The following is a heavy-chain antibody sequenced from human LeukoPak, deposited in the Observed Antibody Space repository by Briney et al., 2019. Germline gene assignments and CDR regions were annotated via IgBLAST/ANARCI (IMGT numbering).Heavy chain of an antibody. D-gene: IGHD4-11*01. CDR1: GHTFTDYY. Sequence: ASVKVSCKTSGHTFTDYYIHWVRQAPGQGLEWMGWINPNSGETKSAQKFQGRVTMTGDTSISTAYMELSRVTSDDTAVYYCARDRDYSNTERGFDYWGQGTLVTVSS. J-gene: IGHJ4*02. CDR3: ARDRDYSNTERGFDY. V-gene: IGHV1-2*02. CDR2: INPNSGET.